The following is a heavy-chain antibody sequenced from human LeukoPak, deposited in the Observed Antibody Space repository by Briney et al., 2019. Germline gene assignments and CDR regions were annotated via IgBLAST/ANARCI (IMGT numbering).Heavy chain of an antibody. Sequence: PGGSLRLSCAASGFTFSSYAMSWVRQAPGKGLEWVSAISGSGGSTYYADSVKGRFTISRDNSKNTLYLQMNSLRAEDTAVYYCARDWKSGSYQTSFDYWGQGTLVTVSS. V-gene: IGHV3-23*01. CDR3: ARDWKSGSYQTSFDY. CDR2: ISGSGGST. J-gene: IGHJ4*02. D-gene: IGHD1-26*01. CDR1: GFTFSSYA.